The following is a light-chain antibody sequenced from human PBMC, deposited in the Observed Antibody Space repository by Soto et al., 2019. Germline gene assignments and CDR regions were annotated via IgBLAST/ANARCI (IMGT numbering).Light chain of an antibody. V-gene: IGLV2-14*01. CDR3: SSYSSTNTL. CDR2: EVS. CDR1: SPDFG. J-gene: IGLJ2*01. Sequence: QSVLTQPASVSGSPGQSITISCSGISPDFGVSWYQHFPGKAPKLLIFEVSNRPSGVSTRFSGSKSGNMAFLTISGLQSEDEGLHHCSSYSSTNTLFGGGTKVTVL.